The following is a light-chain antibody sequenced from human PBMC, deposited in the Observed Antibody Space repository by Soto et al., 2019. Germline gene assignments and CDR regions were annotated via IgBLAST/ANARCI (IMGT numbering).Light chain of an antibody. CDR3: QQYGSSGT. CDR1: QSVSSSY. J-gene: IGKJ1*01. V-gene: IGKV3-20*01. Sequence: ICLPKSPAPLSLSPGERAPLSCRASQSVSSSYLAWYQQKPGQAPRLLIYGASSRATGIPDRFSGSGSGTDFTLTISRLEPEDFAVYYCQQYGSSGTFGQGTKVDIK. CDR2: GAS.